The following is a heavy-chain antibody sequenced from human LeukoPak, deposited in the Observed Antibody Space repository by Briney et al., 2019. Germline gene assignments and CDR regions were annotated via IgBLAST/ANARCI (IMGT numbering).Heavy chain of an antibody. J-gene: IGHJ4*02. D-gene: IGHD6-13*01. Sequence: PGGSLRLSCAASGFTFSDYYMSWIRQAPGKGLEWVSYISGSGGHTTSADSVKGRFTVSRDNAKNPLYLQMNSLRAEDTAVYYCARGGLGAAGTGFFDYWGQGTLVTVSS. CDR3: ARGGLGAAGTGFFDY. CDR2: ISGSGGHT. V-gene: IGHV3-11*05. CDR1: GFTFSDYY.